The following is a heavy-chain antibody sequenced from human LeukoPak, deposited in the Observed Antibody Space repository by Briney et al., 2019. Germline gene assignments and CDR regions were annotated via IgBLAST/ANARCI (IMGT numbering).Heavy chain of an antibody. J-gene: IGHJ4*02. CDR1: GFTFSSYA. CDR2: ISGSGGST. CDR3: AKENPYYYGSGSYFDY. Sequence: PGGSLRLSCAASGFTFSSYAMSWVRQVPGKGLEWVSAISGSGGSTYYADSVKGRFTISRDNSKNTLYLQMNSLRAEDTAVYYCAKENPYYYGSGSYFDYWGQGTLVTVSS. V-gene: IGHV3-23*01. D-gene: IGHD3-10*01.